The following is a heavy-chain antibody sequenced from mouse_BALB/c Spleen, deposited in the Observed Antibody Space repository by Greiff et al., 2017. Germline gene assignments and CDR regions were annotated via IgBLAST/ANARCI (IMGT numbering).Heavy chain of an antibody. Sequence: DVHLVESGGGLVKPGGSLKLSCAASGFAFSSYDMSWVRQTPEKRLEWVAYISSGGGSTYYPDTVKGRFTISRDNAKNTLYLQMSSLKSEDTAMYYCARQGTGYYAMDYWGQGTSVTVSS. CDR1: GFAFSSYD. CDR3: ARQGTGYYAMDY. CDR2: ISSGGGST. D-gene: IGHD4-1*01. V-gene: IGHV5-12-1*01. J-gene: IGHJ4*01.